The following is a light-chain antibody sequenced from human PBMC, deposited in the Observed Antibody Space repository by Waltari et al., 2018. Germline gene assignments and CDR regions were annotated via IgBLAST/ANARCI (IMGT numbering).Light chain of an antibody. CDR2: GNR. Sequence: QSVLTQPPSVSGAPGQRVTISCTGSSSNIGAGYDVTWYQQLPGKVAKLLIYGNRNRPSGVPDRICGSKSGTSASLAITGLQAEDEADYYCQSYDSSLGGSVFGGGTKLTVL. CDR3: QSYDSSLGGSV. CDR1: SSNIGAGYD. V-gene: IGLV1-40*01. J-gene: IGLJ2*01.